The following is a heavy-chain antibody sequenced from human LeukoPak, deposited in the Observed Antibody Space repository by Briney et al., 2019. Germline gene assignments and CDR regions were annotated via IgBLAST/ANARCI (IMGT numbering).Heavy chain of an antibody. CDR1: GGSFSGYY. Sequence: SETLSLTCAVYGGSFSGYYWSWIRQPPGKGLEWIGEINHSGSTNYNPPLKSRVTISVDTSKNQFSLKLSSVTAADTAVYYCARGLVVPAAMEGAYNWFDPWGQGTLVTVSS. J-gene: IGHJ5*02. CDR2: INHSGST. D-gene: IGHD2-2*01. CDR3: ARGLVVPAAMEGAYNWFDP. V-gene: IGHV4-34*01.